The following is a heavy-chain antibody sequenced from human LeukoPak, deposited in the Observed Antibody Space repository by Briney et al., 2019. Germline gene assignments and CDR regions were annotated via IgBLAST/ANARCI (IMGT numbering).Heavy chain of an antibody. Sequence: PGGSLRLSFAASGFTFSSYSMNWVRQAPGKGLEWVSSISSSSSYIYYSDSVKGRFTISRENAKNSLYLQMNSLRAEDTAVYYCARAYSSSWYWEFDYWGQGTLVTVSS. CDR1: GFTFSSYS. CDR2: ISSSSSYI. J-gene: IGHJ4*02. CDR3: ARAYSSSWYWEFDY. D-gene: IGHD6-13*01. V-gene: IGHV3-21*01.